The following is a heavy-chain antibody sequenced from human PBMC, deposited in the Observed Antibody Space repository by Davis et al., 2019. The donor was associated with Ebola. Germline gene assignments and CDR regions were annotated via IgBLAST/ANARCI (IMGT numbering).Heavy chain of an antibody. CDR3: AKREGYGQVDY. V-gene: IGHV4-34*01. Sequence: SETLSLTCAVYGGSFSGYYWSWIRQPPGKGLEWIGEINHSGSTNYNPSLKSRVTISVDTSKNQFSLKLSSVTAADTAVYYCAKREGYGQVDYWGQGTLVTVSS. CDR2: INHSGST. CDR1: GGSFSGYY. D-gene: IGHD5-18*01. J-gene: IGHJ4*02.